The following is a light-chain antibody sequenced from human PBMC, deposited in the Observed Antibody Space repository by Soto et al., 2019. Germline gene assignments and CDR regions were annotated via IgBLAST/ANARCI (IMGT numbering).Light chain of an antibody. J-gene: IGKJ2*01. Sequence: IQLTQSPSSLSASVGDRVTVTCRASQAIGNYLDWFQQKPGKAPDHLISAASTVRSGVPSRFSGSGSGKEFTLTISGLQPEDFATYYCLQHTSYPYTFGQGTKLEVK. CDR3: LQHTSYPYT. V-gene: IGKV1-17*01. CDR2: AAS. CDR1: QAIGNY.